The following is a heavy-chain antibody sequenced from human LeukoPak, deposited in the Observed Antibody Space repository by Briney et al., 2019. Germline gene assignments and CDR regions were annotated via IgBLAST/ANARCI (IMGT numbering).Heavy chain of an antibody. CDR3: ARDKEEMVRDPYAFGL. CDR2: INQIGSEK. V-gene: IGHV3-7*01. J-gene: IGHJ3*01. D-gene: IGHD3-10*01. Sequence: PGGSLRLSCAASGFTFGKYWMTWVRQAPGKGLEWVANINQIGSEKYYVDSVRGRFTISRGNAENSLYLQMKSLRAEDTAVYYCARDKEEMVRDPYAFGLWGRGTMVIVSS. CDR1: GFTFGKYW.